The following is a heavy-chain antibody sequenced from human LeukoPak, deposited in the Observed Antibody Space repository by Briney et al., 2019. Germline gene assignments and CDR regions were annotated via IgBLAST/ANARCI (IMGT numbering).Heavy chain of an antibody. CDR1: GYTFTSYG. CDR2: INPSGGST. J-gene: IGHJ4*02. D-gene: IGHD4-17*01. Sequence: AASVKVSCKASGYTFTSYGISWVRQAPGQGLEWMGIINPSGGSTSYAQKFQGRVTMTRDTSTSTVYMELSSLRSEDTAVYYCARAMVAVTTNFDYWGQGTLVTVSS. CDR3: ARAMVAVTTNFDY. V-gene: IGHV1-46*01.